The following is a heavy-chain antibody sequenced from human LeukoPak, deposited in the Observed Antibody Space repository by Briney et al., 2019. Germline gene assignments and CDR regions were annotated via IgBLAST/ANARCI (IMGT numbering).Heavy chain of an antibody. D-gene: IGHD6-19*01. Sequence: GGSLRLSCAASGFTFSSYSMNRVRQAPGKGLEWVSSISSSSSYIYYADSVKGRFTISRDNAKNSLYLQMNSLRAEDTAVYYCARDKYSSGGFDYWGQGTLVTVSS. V-gene: IGHV3-21*01. CDR2: ISSSSSYI. J-gene: IGHJ4*02. CDR3: ARDKYSSGGFDY. CDR1: GFTFSSYS.